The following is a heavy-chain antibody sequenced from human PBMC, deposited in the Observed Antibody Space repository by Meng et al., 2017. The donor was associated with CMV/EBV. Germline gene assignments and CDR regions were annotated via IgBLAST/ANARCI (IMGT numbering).Heavy chain of an antibody. CDR2: INPNSGGT. V-gene: IGHV1-2*02. J-gene: IGHJ6*02. CDR3: ARTRRYCSSTTRPGAYGMDV. D-gene: IGHD2-2*01. Sequence: ASVKVSCKASGYTFTGYYMHWVRQAPGQGLEWMGWINPNSGGTNYAQKFQGRVTMTRDTSISTAYMELSRLRSDDTAVYYCARTRRYCSSTTRPGAYGMDVWGQGTTVTVSS. CDR1: GYTFTGYY.